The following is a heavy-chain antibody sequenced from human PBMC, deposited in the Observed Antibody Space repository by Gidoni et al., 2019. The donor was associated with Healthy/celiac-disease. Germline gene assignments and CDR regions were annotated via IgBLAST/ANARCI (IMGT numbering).Heavy chain of an antibody. J-gene: IGHJ4*02. V-gene: IGHV3-23*01. D-gene: IGHD3-22*01. CDR1: GFTFSSYA. Sequence: EVQLLESGGGLVQPGGSLRLSCAASGFTFSSYAMSWVRQAPGKGLEWVSAISGSGGSTYYADSVKGRFTISRDNSKNTLYLQMNSLRAEDTAVYYSAKGDYYDSSGYGHFDYWGQGTLVTVSS. CDR3: AKGDYYDSSGYGHFDY. CDR2: ISGSGGST.